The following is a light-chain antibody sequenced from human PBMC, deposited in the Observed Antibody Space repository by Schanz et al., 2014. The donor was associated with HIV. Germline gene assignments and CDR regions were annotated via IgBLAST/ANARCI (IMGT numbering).Light chain of an antibody. J-gene: IGLJ3*02. Sequence: SVLTQPPSASGSPGQSVTISCTGTSSDVGGYNYVSWYQQHPGKAPKLMIYEVSERPSGVPDRFSGSKSGNTASLTVSGLQADDEADYYCSSYAATSNVLFGGGTKLTVL. CDR1: SSDVGGYNY. CDR3: SSYAATSNVL. V-gene: IGLV2-8*01. CDR2: EVS.